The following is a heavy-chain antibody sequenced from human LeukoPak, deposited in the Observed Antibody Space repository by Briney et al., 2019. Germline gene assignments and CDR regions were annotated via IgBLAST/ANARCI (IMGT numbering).Heavy chain of an antibody. CDR3: ARDHSSGWFDY. J-gene: IGHJ4*02. Sequence: PSETLSLTCTVSGGSISSYYWSWIRQPAGKGLEWIGRIYTSGSTKYNPSLKSRGTISVDKSNNLFSLKLSSVTAADTAVYYCARDHSSGWFDYWGQGTLVTVSS. CDR2: IYTSGST. D-gene: IGHD6-19*01. CDR1: GGSISSYY. V-gene: IGHV4-4*07.